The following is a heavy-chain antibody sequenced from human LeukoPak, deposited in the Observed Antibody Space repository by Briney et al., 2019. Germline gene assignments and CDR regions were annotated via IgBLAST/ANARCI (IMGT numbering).Heavy chain of an antibody. J-gene: IGHJ3*02. D-gene: IGHD6-13*01. CDR1: GFTISNYW. CDR3: VRSLTIAAAAIAFDI. V-gene: IGHV3-74*01. Sequence: PGGSLRLSCAASGFTISNYWMHWVHQAPGKGLVWVSRIKYDGTSTSYADSVRGRFTISRDNAKNTLYLHMNSLTAVDTAVYFCVRSLTIAAAAIAFDIWGQGTMVTVSS. CDR2: IKYDGTST.